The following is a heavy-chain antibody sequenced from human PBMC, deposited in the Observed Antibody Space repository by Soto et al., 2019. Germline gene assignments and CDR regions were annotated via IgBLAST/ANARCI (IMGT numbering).Heavy chain of an antibody. V-gene: IGHV3-23*01. J-gene: IGHJ4*02. D-gene: IGHD3-9*01. CDR1: GFTFTNYA. Sequence: EVQLLESGGDLVQPGGSLRLSCAASGFTFTNYAMSWVRQAPGKGLEWVSTISGSGGGTFYADAVKGRFTISRDNSKNTLYLKINSLRAEDTAVYYWANVYDFLTGFLPHYWGQGPLVTVSS. CDR2: ISGSGGGT. CDR3: ANVYDFLTGFLPHY.